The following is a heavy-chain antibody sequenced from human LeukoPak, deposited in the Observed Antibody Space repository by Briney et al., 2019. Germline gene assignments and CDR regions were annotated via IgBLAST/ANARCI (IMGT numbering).Heavy chain of an antibody. CDR3: AGPGAGDLDY. D-gene: IGHD3-10*01. J-gene: IGHJ4*02. Sequence: PSETLSLTCAVYGGPFGVYYWSWVRQPPGKGLEWIGEVNHSATTHHTPSLKSPVTISVHTSKNHFSLKLSSVTAADTAVYYCAGPGAGDLDYWGQETLVTVSS. V-gene: IGHV4-34*01. CDR2: VNHSATT. CDR1: GGPFGVYY.